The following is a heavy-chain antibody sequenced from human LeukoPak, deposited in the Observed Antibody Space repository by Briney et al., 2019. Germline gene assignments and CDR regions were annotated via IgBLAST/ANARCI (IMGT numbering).Heavy chain of an antibody. CDR3: ARAPGYCSGGSCYPGVYYYGMDV. V-gene: IGHV1-46*01. Sequence: ASVKVSCKASGYTFTGYYMHWVRQAPGQGLEWMGIINPSGGSTSYAQKFQGRVTMTRDTSTSTVYMELSSLRSEDTAVYYCARAPGYCSGGSCYPGVYYYGMDVWGQGTTVTVSS. J-gene: IGHJ6*02. CDR2: INPSGGST. D-gene: IGHD2-15*01. CDR1: GYTFTGYY.